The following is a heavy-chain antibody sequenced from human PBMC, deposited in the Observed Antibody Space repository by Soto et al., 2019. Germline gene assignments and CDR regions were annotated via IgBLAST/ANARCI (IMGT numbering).Heavy chain of an antibody. CDR1: GFTFTSSA. CDR2: IVVGSGNT. D-gene: IGHD2-15*01. J-gene: IGHJ6*02. CDR3: AIRPSPFPTYDCSGGSCQPYYYYGMDV. Sequence: SVKVSCKASGFTFTSSAVQWVRQARGQRLEWIGWIVVGSGNTNYAQKFQERVTITTDESTSTAYMELSSLRSEDTAVYYCAIRPSPFPTYDCSGGSCQPYYYYGMDVWGQGTTVTVSS. V-gene: IGHV1-58*01.